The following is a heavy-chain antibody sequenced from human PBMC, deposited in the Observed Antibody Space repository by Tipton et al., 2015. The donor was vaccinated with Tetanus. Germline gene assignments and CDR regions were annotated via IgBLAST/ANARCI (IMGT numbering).Heavy chain of an antibody. CDR1: GYSFTSYW. V-gene: IGHV5-51*01. D-gene: IGHD3-3*01. CDR3: ARQRIDPELRFLEWPPADAFDI. Sequence: QLVQSGAEVKKPGESLKISCKGSGYSFTSYWIGWVRQMPGKGLEWMGIIYPGDSDTRYSPSFQGQVTISADKSISPAYLQWSSLEASDPAMYYCARQRIDPELRFLEWPPADAFDIWGQGTMVTVSS. J-gene: IGHJ3*02. CDR2: IYPGDSDT.